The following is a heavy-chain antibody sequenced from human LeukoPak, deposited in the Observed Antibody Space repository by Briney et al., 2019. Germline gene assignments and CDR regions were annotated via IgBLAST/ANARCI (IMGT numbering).Heavy chain of an antibody. CDR1: GGSFSGYY. V-gene: IGHV4-34*01. D-gene: IGHD3-16*01. CDR3: ARDSSSVGFDY. J-gene: IGHJ4*02. Sequence: SETLSLTCAVYGGSFSGYYWSWIRQPPGKGLEWIGEINHSGSTNYNPSLKSRVTISVDTSKNQFSLKLSSVTAADTAVYYCARDSSSVGFDYWGQGTLVTVSS. CDR2: INHSGST.